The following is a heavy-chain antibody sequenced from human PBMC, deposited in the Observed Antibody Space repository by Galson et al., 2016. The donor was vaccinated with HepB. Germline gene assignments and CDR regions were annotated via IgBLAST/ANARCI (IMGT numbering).Heavy chain of an antibody. D-gene: IGHD6-19*01. CDR1: EFTFSSDW. V-gene: IGHV3-15*01. J-gene: IGHJ4*02. CDR2: VKSQTDGGTT. Sequence: SLRLSCAVSEFTFSSDWMSWVRQAPGKGLEWVGRVKSQTDGGTTRHAAPVNGSFTVSSDDSKSNLYLQMNNLKSEDTSVYYCTTDWTYSSGSSGPIATVDFWGQGTLVTVSS. CDR3: TTDWTYSSGSSGPIATVDF.